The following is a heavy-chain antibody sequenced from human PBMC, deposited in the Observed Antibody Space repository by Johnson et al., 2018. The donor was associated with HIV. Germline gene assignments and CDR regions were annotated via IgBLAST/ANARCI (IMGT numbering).Heavy chain of an antibody. CDR2: ISGSGGST. V-gene: IGHV3-23*04. J-gene: IGHJ3*02. CDR1: GFTFDDYG. Sequence: EVQLVESGGGVVRPGGSLRLSCAASGFTFDDYGTSWVRQAPGKWLEWVSAISGSGGSTYYADSVKGRFTISRDNSKNTLYLQMNSLIAEDTAGYYCARERVITMIGVEDGAFDIWGQGTMVTVSS. CDR3: ARERVITMIGVEDGAFDI. D-gene: IGHD3-22*01.